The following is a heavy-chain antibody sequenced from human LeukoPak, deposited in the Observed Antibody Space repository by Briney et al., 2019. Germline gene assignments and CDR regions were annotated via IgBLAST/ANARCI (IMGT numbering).Heavy chain of an antibody. J-gene: IGHJ3*02. CDR1: GGSISSGSYY. D-gene: IGHD1-1*01. Sequence: SSETLSLTCTVSGGSISSGSYYWSWIRQPAGKGLEWIGRIYTSGSTNYNPSLKSRVTISVDTSKNQFSLKLSSVTAADTAVYYCARGTAGAFDIWGQGTMVTVSS. V-gene: IGHV4-61*02. CDR3: ARGTAGAFDI. CDR2: IYTSGST.